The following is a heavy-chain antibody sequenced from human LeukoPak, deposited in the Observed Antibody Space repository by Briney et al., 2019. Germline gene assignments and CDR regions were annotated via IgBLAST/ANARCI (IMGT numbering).Heavy chain of an antibody. Sequence: GGSLRLSCAASGFTFSSYGVSWVRQAPGKGLEWVSAISGSGGSTYYADSVKGRFTISRDNSKNTLYLQMDSLRAEDTAVYYCAKTPDDAFDIWGQGTMATVSS. V-gene: IGHV3-23*01. CDR2: ISGSGGST. J-gene: IGHJ3*02. CDR1: GFTFSSYG. CDR3: AKTPDDAFDI.